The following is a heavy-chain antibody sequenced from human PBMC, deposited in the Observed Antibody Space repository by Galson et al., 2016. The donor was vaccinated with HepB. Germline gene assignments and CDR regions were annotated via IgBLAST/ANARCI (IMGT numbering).Heavy chain of an antibody. CDR1: GFTFNVYW. CDR2: IKQDGNEK. Sequence: SLRLSCAASGFTFNVYWMTWVRQAPGKGLEWVANIKQDGNEKHYVDSVKGRFTISRDNANVSLHLEMNSLRAEDTAVHYCARRFPRYDIVTDDYYYYLDDWGKGTTVTVSS. V-gene: IGHV3-7*03. D-gene: IGHD3-9*01. J-gene: IGHJ6*03. CDR3: ARRFPRYDIVTDDYYYYLDD.